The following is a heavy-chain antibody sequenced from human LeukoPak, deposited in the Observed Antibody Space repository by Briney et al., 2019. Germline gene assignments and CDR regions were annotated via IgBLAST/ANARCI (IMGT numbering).Heavy chain of an antibody. CDR2: ISSSSSTI. CDR3: ARDLGGLRNY. Sequence: GGSLRLSRAASGFTFSSYSMNWVRQAPGKGLEWVSYISSSSSTIYYADSVKGRFTISRDNAKNSLYLQMNSLRAEDTAVYYCARDLGGLRNYWGQGTLVTVSS. D-gene: IGHD3-16*01. CDR1: GFTFSSYS. J-gene: IGHJ4*02. V-gene: IGHV3-48*04.